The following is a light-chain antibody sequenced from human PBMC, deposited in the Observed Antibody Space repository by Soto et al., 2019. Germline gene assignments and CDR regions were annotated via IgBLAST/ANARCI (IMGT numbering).Light chain of an antibody. CDR1: QSVYSY. Sequence: EIVLTQSPAPLSLSPGERATLSCRASQSVYSYLAWYQQKPGQAPRLLIYDASNRAAGIPARFSGSGSGTDFTLTISSLEPEDFAVYYCQHRSNWPPYTFGQGTKVDIK. CDR3: QHRSNWPPYT. J-gene: IGKJ2*01. V-gene: IGKV3-11*01. CDR2: DAS.